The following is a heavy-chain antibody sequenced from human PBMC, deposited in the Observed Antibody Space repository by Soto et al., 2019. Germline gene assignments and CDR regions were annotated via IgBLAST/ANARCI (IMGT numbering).Heavy chain of an antibody. CDR1: GFTFSSYS. CDR2: ISSSSSYI. J-gene: IGHJ6*03. CDR3: ARSTMVRGVILPYYMDV. D-gene: IGHD3-10*01. Sequence: PGGSLRLSCAASGFTFSSYSMNWVRQAPGKGLEWVSSISSSSSYIYYADSVKGRFTISRDNAKNSLYLQMNSLRAEDTAVYYCARSTMVRGVILPYYMDVWGKGTTVTVSS. V-gene: IGHV3-21*01.